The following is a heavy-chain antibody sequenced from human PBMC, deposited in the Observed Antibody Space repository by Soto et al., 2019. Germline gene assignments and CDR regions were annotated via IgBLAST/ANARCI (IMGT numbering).Heavy chain of an antibody. J-gene: IGHJ4*02. D-gene: IGHD1-1*01. CDR3: ARVWTGTTYYFDY. Sequence: GGSLRLSCAASGFTVSSNYMSWVRQAPGKGLEWVSVIYSGGSTYYADSVKGRFTISRDNSKNTLYLQMNSLRAEDTAVYYCARVWTGTTYYFDYWGQGTLVTVSS. V-gene: IGHV3-53*01. CDR1: GFTVSSNY. CDR2: IYSGGST.